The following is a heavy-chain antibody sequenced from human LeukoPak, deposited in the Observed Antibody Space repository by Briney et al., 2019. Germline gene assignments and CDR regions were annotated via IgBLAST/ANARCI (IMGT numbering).Heavy chain of an antibody. CDR1: GGTFSSYA. Sequence: GASVKVSCKASGGTFSSYAISWVRQAPGQGLEWMGRIIPILGIANYAQKFQGRVTITADKSTSTAYMELGSLRSEDTAVYYCARRTRYYDSSGYYNDAFDIWGQGTMVTVSS. CDR3: ARRTRYYDSSGYYNDAFDI. V-gene: IGHV1-69*04. J-gene: IGHJ3*02. CDR2: IIPILGIA. D-gene: IGHD3-22*01.